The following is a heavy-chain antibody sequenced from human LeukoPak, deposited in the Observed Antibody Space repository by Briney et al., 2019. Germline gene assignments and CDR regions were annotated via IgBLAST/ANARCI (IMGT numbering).Heavy chain of an antibody. CDR1: GFTFSSYG. D-gene: IGHD2-2*01. J-gene: IGHJ4*02. CDR2: ISYDGSNK. CDR3: AKDKWDIVVVPAAMPGGYFDY. Sequence: GGSLRLSCAASGFTFSSYGIHWVRQAPGKGLEWVAVISYDGSNKYYADSVKGRFTISRDNSKNTLYLQMNSLRAEDTAVYYCAKDKWDIVVVPAAMPGGYFDYWGQGTLVTVSS. V-gene: IGHV3-30*18.